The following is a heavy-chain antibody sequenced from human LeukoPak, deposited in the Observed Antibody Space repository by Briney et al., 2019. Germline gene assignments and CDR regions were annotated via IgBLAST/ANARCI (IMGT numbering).Heavy chain of an antibody. V-gene: IGHV4-59*08. J-gene: IGHJ4*02. D-gene: IGHD6-13*01. CDR1: GGCISSYY. Sequence: SETLSLTCTVSGGCISSYYWSWIRQSPGKGLEWIGYIYYSGSPNYNPSLKSRVTISVDTSKNQFSLKLSSVTAADTAVYYCARSNFSSSWDLWGQGTLVTVSS. CDR3: ARSNFSSSWDL. CDR2: IYYSGSP.